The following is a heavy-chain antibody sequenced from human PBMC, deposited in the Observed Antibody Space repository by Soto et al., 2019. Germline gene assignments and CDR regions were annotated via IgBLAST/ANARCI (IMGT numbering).Heavy chain of an antibody. CDR2: INPSGGST. J-gene: IGHJ5*02. Sequence: ASVKVSRKASGDTFTSYYMHWVRQAPGQGLEWMGIINPSGGSTSYGQKFQGRVTMTRDTSTSTVYMELSSLRSEDTAVYYCARVPCCSGGSWKNWFDGWGEGTQVTGSS. CDR3: ARVPCCSGGSWKNWFDG. V-gene: IGHV1-46*01. D-gene: IGHD2-15*01. CDR1: GDTFTSYY.